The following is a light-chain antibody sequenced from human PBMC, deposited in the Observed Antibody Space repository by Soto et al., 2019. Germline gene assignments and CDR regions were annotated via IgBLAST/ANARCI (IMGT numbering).Light chain of an antibody. CDR1: SGHSSYA. CDR2: LNSDGSH. Sequence: QLVLPQSPSASASLGASVKLTCTLSSGHSSYAIAWHQQQPEKGPRYLMKLNSDGSHSKGDGIPDRFSGSSSGAERYLTIASLQSEDEADYDCQTWGTGIRVFGGGTKLTVL. J-gene: IGLJ2*01. V-gene: IGLV4-69*01. CDR3: QTWGTGIRV.